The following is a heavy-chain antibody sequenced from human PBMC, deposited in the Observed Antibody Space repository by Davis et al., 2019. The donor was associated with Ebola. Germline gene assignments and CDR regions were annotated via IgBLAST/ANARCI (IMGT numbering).Heavy chain of an antibody. CDR3: TRSKEDTAMVFDF. D-gene: IGHD5-18*01. Sequence: SVKASCKTSGYSFSSYSLNWVRQAPGQGLEWMGRILPLFDTSDYAHQLQGRITITADEATSTAYMELGGLRSEDTAVYFCTRSKEDTAMVFDFWGQGTLISVSS. CDR2: ILPLFDTS. CDR1: GYSFSSYS. V-gene: IGHV1-69*13. J-gene: IGHJ4*02.